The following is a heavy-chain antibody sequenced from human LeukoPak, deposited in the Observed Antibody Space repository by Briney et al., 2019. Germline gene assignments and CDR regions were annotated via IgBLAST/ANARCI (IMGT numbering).Heavy chain of an antibody. CDR3: ARGGTYGSGRNQHTTLDY. CDR2: VYTSGST. CDR1: GVSITSGGYY. Sequence: SETLSLTCTVSGVSITSGGYYWMWIRQPAGKGLEWIGHVYTSGSTKYNPSLKTPVSISLDTSKNHFSLKVDSVTAADTAVYYCARGGTYGSGRNQHTTLDYWGQGTLVTVSS. D-gene: IGHD3-10*01. J-gene: IGHJ4*02. V-gene: IGHV4-61*09.